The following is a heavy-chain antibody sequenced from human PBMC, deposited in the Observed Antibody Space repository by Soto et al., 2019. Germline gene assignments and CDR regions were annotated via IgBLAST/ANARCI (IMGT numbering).Heavy chain of an antibody. CDR2: IWYDGSNK. Sequence: QVQLVASGGGVVQPGRSLSLSCAASGFTFSSYGMHWVRQAPGKGLEWVAVIWYDGSNKYYADSVKGRFTISSDNSKNTLYLQMNSLRAEATAVYYCARSPVSSSGYWYFALWGRGTLVTVSS. V-gene: IGHV3-33*01. J-gene: IGHJ2*01. CDR3: ARSPVSSSGYWYFAL. D-gene: IGHD6-13*01. CDR1: GFTFSSYG.